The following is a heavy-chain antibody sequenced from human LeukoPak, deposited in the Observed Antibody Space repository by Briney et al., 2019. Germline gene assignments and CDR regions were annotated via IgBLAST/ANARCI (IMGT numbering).Heavy chain of an antibody. CDR1: GFTFSNAW. J-gene: IGHJ6*02. CDR2: IYSGGST. CDR3: ARDLHCSGGSCYGDYYYGMDV. V-gene: IGHV3-66*01. D-gene: IGHD2-15*01. Sequence: GGSLRLSCAASGFTFSNAWMNWVRQAPGKGLEWVSVIYSGGSTYYADSVKGRFTISRDNSKNTLYLQMNSLRAEDTAVYYCARDLHCSGGSCYGDYYYGMDVWGQGTTVTVSS.